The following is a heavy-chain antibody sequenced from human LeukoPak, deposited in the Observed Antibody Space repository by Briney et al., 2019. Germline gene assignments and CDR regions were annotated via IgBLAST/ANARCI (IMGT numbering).Heavy chain of an antibody. J-gene: IGHJ4*02. CDR2: ISYDGSNK. D-gene: IGHD2-2*01. CDR3: ARDRTFQLPGDGIFDY. CDR1: GFTFSSYA. Sequence: GGSLRLSCAASGFTFSSYAMHWVRQAPGKGLEWVAVISYDGSNKYYADSVKGRFTIPRDNYKNTLYQRMNSLRAEDTAVYYCARDRTFQLPGDGIFDYWGQGPLVTVSS. V-gene: IGHV3-30*04.